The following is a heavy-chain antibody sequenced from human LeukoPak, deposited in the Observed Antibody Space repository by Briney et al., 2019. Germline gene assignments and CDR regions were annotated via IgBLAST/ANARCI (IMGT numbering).Heavy chain of an antibody. CDR2: IRYDESNK. V-gene: IGHV3-30*02. CDR1: GFTFSSYG. J-gene: IGHJ3*02. CDR3: AKGPNYDILTGWRKTYNAFDI. Sequence: GGSLRLSCAASGFTFSSYGMHWVRQAPGKGLEWVSFIRYDESNKYYADSVRGRFTISRDNSKNTLYLQMNSLRAEDTAVYYCAKGPNYDILTGWRKTYNAFDIWGQGTMVTVSS. D-gene: IGHD3-9*01.